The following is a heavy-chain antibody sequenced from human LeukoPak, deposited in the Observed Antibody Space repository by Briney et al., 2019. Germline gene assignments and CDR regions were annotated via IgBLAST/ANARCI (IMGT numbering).Heavy chain of an antibody. Sequence: SETLSLTCTVSGGSVSSGSYYWSWIRQPPGKGLEWIGYIYYSGSTNYNPSLKSRVTISVDTSKNQFSLKLSSVTAADTAVYYCARGASSWYGGYFDYWGQGTLATVSS. CDR1: GGSVSSGSYY. D-gene: IGHD6-13*01. CDR2: IYYSGST. V-gene: IGHV4-61*01. J-gene: IGHJ4*02. CDR3: ARGASSWYGGYFDY.